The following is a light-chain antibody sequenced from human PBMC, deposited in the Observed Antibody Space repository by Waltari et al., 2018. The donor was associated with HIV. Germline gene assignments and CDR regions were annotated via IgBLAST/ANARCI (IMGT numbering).Light chain of an antibody. J-gene: IGKJ2*01. CDR1: QSVSSSY. CDR3: QHFDTSLPKYT. CDR2: DAS. V-gene: IGKV3-20*01. Sequence: EFVLTQSPDTLSLSPGERATLSCRASQSVSSSYLAWYQQRPGQAPRLLIYDASSRAAGIPDRFTGSGSGTDFTLTISRLEPEDFAVYYCQHFDTSLPKYTFGQGTKLEIK.